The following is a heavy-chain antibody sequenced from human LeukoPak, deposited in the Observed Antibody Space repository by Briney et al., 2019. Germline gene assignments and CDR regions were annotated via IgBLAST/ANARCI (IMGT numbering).Heavy chain of an antibody. Sequence: SETLSLTCTVAGYSISSGYYWGWIWQPPGKGLEWIGNFYHSGLTYYNPSLKSRVTISVDTSKNQFSLKLSSVTAADTAVYYCARRRRMITFGGAPTNWGQGTLVTVSS. CDR3: ARRRRMITFGGAPTN. CDR1: GYSISSGYY. CDR2: FYHSGLT. D-gene: IGHD3-16*01. J-gene: IGHJ4*02. V-gene: IGHV4-38-2*02.